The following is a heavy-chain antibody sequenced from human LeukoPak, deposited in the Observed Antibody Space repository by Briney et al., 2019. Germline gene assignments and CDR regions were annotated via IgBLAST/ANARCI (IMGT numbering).Heavy chain of an antibody. CDR3: AAEYCTNTICTDAFDI. CDR2: IVVGSGNT. D-gene: IGHD2-8*01. CDR1: GCTFISSA. Sequence: GASVRVSCKAAGCTFISSAMQWGRQAGGQRLEWIGWIVVGSGNTNYAQKFQERVTITRDMSTSTAYMELSSLRSEDTAVYYCAAEYCTNTICTDAFDIWGQGTMVTVSS. J-gene: IGHJ3*02. V-gene: IGHV1-58*02.